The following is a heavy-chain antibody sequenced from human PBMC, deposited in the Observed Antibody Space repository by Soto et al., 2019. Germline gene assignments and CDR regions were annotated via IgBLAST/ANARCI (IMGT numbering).Heavy chain of an antibody. CDR1: GFTCSSFA. CDR2: ISYDGSNK. Sequence: GVSLRLPCAAVGFTCSSFAMHRVRQAPGKGLERVAVISYDGSNKYYADSVKGRFTISRDNSKNTLYLQMNGLRAEDTAVYYCARGRDYYYYGMDVWGQGTTVTVSS. V-gene: IGHV3-30-3*01. J-gene: IGHJ6*02. CDR3: ARGRDYYYYGMDV.